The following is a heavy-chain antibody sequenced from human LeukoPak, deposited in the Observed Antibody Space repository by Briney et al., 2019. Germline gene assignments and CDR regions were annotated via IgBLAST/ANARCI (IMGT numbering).Heavy chain of an antibody. CDR1: GFIFSKYW. CDR3: ARGLIF. J-gene: IGHJ4*02. D-gene: IGHD3-9*01. CDR2: INQDGSAK. Sequence: PGGSPRLSCAASGFIFSKYWMSWVRQAPGKGLEWVGNINQDGSAKYYVDSVKGRFTISRDNAKNSLYLQMDSLRAEDTAVYYCARGLIFWGQGTLVTVSS. V-gene: IGHV3-7*03.